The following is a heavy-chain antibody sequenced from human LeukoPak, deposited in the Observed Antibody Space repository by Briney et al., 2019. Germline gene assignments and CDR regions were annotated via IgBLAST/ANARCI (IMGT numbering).Heavy chain of an antibody. V-gene: IGHV4-34*01. CDR2: MHYTGAT. J-gene: IGHJ2*01. CDR1: GGSLSGYY. D-gene: IGHD4-23*01. CDR3: ARGVTLYYYFDL. Sequence: SETLSLTCAVYGGSLSGYYWSWFRQPPGKGLEWIGEMHYTGATNYSPSLKSRVTISAGTSKNQFSLKVNSVTAADTAVYYCARGVTLYYYFDLWGRGTLVTVPS.